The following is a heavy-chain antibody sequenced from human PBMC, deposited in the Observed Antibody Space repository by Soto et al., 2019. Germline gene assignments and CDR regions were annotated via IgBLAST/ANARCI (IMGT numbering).Heavy chain of an antibody. CDR2: ITTSSAYI. CDR3: VRSGTARLLRHSWFDT. D-gene: IGHD2-21*01. J-gene: IGHJ5*02. V-gene: IGHV3-21*01. CDR1: GFTFNTYD. Sequence: EVQLVESGGGLVKPGGSLRLSCAASGFTFNTYDMNWVRQAPGKGLEWVSSITTSSAYIYYADSLKGRITISRDNAKNSLVLQMNSLSAEDTAVYYCVRSGTARLLRHSWFDTWGQGTLVTVSS.